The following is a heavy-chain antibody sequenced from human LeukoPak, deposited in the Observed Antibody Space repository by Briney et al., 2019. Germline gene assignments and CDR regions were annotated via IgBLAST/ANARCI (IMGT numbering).Heavy chain of an antibody. J-gene: IGHJ2*01. D-gene: IGHD1-7*01. CDR3: ARHRRDLTGTKFWYFDL. CDR1: GFTFSDYY. V-gene: IGHV3-11*03. CDR2: ISSSSSYT. Sequence: GGSLRLSCAASGFTFSDYYMSWIRQAPGKGLEWVSYISSSSSYTNYADSVKGRFTISRDNAKNSLYLQMNSLRAEDTAVYYCARHRRDLTGTKFWYFDLWGRGTLVTVSS.